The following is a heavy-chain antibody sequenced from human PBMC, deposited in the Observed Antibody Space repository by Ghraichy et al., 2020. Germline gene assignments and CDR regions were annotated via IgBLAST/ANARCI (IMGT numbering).Heavy chain of an antibody. Sequence: SETLSLTCAVYGVSLIGYYCTWIRQPPGKGLEWIGQITHSGGPTYNSSLKSRVTISVDTSKRHFSLKLSSVTAADTAVYYCSRATVRDGMDVWGQGTTVTVSS. V-gene: IGHV4-34*01. CDR1: GVSLIGYY. CDR3: SRATVRDGMDV. D-gene: IGHD3-22*01. J-gene: IGHJ6*02. CDR2: ITHSGGP.